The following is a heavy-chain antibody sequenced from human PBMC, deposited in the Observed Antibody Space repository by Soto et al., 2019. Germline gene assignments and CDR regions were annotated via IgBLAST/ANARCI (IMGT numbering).Heavy chain of an antibody. Sequence: QVQLVQSGAEVKKPGASVKVSCKTSGDSFTSYDINWVRQAPGQGLEWLGRMNSNSGNTGYSDNFQGRVSMTRDTSISTAYLERTNLRSEDTAVYYCARGLISRGLVATHWGQGTPVTVSS. CDR1: GDSFTSYD. V-gene: IGHV1-8*01. CDR2: MNSNSGNT. D-gene: IGHD3-10*01. CDR3: ARGLISRGLVATH. J-gene: IGHJ4*02.